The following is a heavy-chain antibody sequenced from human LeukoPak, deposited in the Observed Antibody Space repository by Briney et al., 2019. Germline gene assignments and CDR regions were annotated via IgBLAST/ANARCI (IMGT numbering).Heavy chain of an antibody. J-gene: IGHJ5*02. V-gene: IGHV4-59*08. CDR2: IYYSGST. Sequence: SSEILSLTCTVSGGSISSYYWSWIRQPPGKGLEWIGYIYYSGSTNYNPSLKSRVTISVDTSKNQFSLKLSSVTAADTAVYYCARLNYYGSGSYYIPKEFDPWGQGTLVTVSS. CDR3: ARLNYYGSGSYYIPKEFDP. CDR1: GGSISSYY. D-gene: IGHD3-10*01.